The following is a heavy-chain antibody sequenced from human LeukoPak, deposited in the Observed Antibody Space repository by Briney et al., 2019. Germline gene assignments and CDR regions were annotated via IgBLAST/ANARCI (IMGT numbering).Heavy chain of an antibody. CDR2: AYHSGST. D-gene: IGHD1-14*01. CDR1: GYSISSDNY. V-gene: IGHV4-38-2*02. CDR3: TGSPNLSYFDY. J-gene: IGHJ4*02. Sequence: SETLSLTCSVSGYSISSDNYWGWIRQPPGKGLEWIGTAYHSGSTNYNPSLKSRVTISVDTSTNQFSLRVSSVTAADTAVYYCTGSPNLSYFDYWGQGALVTVSS.